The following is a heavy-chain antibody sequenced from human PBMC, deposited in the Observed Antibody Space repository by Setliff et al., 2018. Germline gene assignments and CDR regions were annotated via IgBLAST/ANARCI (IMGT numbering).Heavy chain of an antibody. CDR2: IYTRGST. Sequence: PSETLSLTCSVSGGSISSYYWSWIRQPPGKGLEWIGYIYTRGSTNYNTSLQSRVTISVDTAKKQFSLKLNSVTAADTAIYYCARGGGRIRQLGATGVHTFDIWGQGTMVTVSS. V-gene: IGHV4-4*08. D-gene: IGHD1-1*01. CDR3: ARGGGRIRQLGATGVHTFDI. CDR1: GGSISSYY. J-gene: IGHJ3*02.